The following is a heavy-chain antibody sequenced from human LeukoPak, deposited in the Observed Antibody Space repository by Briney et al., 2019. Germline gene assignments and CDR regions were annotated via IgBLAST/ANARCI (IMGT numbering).Heavy chain of an antibody. CDR2: INTNTGNP. D-gene: IGHD2-2*01. CDR1: GYTFTNYA. CDR3: AREGCGSTSCHVNYYHYMDV. V-gene: IGHV7-4-1*02. J-gene: IGHJ6*03. Sequence: ASVKVSCKASGYTFTNYAVNWVRQAPGQGLEWMGWINTNTGNPTYAQGFTGRFVLSLDTSVSTAYLQINSLETEDTAVYYCAREGCGSTSCHVNYYHYMDVWGKGTTVTVSS.